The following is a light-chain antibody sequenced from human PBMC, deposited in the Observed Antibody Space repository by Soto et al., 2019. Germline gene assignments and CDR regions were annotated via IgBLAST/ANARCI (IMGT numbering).Light chain of an antibody. J-gene: IGLJ3*02. CDR3: SSTAGNNNVV. CDR1: SSDVGGHNY. CDR2: EVS. V-gene: IGLV2-8*01. Sequence: QSALTQSPSASGSPGQSVTISCTGTSSDVGGHNYVSWYQHHPGKAPKLMIYEVSKRPSGVPDRFSGSKSGNTASLTVSGLQAEEEAVYYCSSTAGNNNVVFGGGTKVTVL.